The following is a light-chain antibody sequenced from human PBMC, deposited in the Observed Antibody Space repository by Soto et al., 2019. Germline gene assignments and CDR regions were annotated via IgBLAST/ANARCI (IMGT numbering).Light chain of an antibody. CDR2: KVS. J-gene: IGKJ5*01. Sequence: DVVVTQSQLSMPVTLGQPASISCRADRRLLHSDGIAYFSWFQQRPGRSPRRLIYKVSNRDSGVPARFSGSGSGTDFALKISRVEAEDVGVYYCMQGTHWPITFGQVTRLDI. V-gene: IGKV2-30*02. CDR3: MQGTHWPIT. CDR1: RRLLHSDGIAY.